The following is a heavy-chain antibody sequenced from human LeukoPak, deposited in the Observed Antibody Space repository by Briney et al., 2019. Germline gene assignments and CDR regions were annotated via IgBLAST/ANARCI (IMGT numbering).Heavy chain of an antibody. V-gene: IGHV4-4*07. Sequence: PSETLSLTCTVSGGSISTYYLSWIRQPAGKGLEWIGRIYPSGSTYNPSLKSRVTMSIDTSTNQLSLKLSSVTAADTAVYYCARDSGTTGEVKFDPWGQGTLVTVSS. J-gene: IGHJ5*02. CDR2: IYPSGST. D-gene: IGHD3-10*01. CDR1: GGSISTYY. CDR3: ARDSGTTGEVKFDP.